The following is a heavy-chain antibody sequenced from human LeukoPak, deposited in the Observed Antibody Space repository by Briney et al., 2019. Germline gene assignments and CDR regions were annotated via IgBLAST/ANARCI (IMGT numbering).Heavy chain of an antibody. CDR3: ARSSGHSYGDFDY. CDR2: THHSGAT. J-gene: IGHJ4*02. D-gene: IGHD5-18*01. V-gene: IGHV4-59*01. CDR1: GVSITSNY. Sequence: SETLSLTCSVSGVSITSNYWGWIRQPPGKGLEWLGYTHHSGATSYNPSLKSRSTMSLDTSNNQFSLKLSSVTAADTAVYYCARSSGHSYGDFDYWGQGNLVTVSS.